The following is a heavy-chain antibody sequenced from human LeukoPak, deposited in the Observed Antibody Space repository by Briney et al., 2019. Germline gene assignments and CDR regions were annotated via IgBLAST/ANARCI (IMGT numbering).Heavy chain of an antibody. CDR3: ARDLGGESDY. V-gene: IGHV4-30-2*01. J-gene: IGHJ4*02. CDR2: IYHSGST. D-gene: IGHD3-16*01. CDR1: GGSISSGGYS. Sequence: SQTLSLTCAVSGGSISSGGYSWSWIRQPPGKGLEWIGYIYHSGSTYYNPSLKSRVTIPVDRSKNQFSLKLSSVTAADTAVYYCARDLGGESDYWGQGTLVTVSS.